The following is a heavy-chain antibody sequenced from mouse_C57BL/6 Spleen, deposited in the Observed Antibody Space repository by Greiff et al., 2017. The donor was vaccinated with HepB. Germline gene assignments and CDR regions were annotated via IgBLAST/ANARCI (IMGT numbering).Heavy chain of an antibody. CDR3: AISDGYYVHYAMDY. Sequence: QVHVKQPGAELVRPGSSVKLSCKASGYTFTSYWMHWVKQRPIQGLEWIGNIDPSDSETHYNQKFKDKATLTVDKSSSTAYMQLSSLKSEDSAVYYCAISDGYYVHYAMDYWGQGTSVTVSS. J-gene: IGHJ4*01. CDR2: IDPSDSET. D-gene: IGHD2-3*01. V-gene: IGHV1-52*01. CDR1: GYTFTSYW.